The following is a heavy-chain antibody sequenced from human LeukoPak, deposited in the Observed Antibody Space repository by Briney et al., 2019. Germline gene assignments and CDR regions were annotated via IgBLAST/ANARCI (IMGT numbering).Heavy chain of an antibody. Sequence: SATLSLTCTVSGGSISGYYWSWIRQPPGKGLEWIGYIYYSGTTYYNPSLKSRVTMSVDTSKNQFSLKLSSVTAADTAVYYCARHYYGGSGAFDIWGQGTMVTVSS. CDR1: GGSISGYY. J-gene: IGHJ3*02. D-gene: IGHD4-23*01. V-gene: IGHV4-59*08. CDR3: ARHYYGGSGAFDI. CDR2: IYYSGTT.